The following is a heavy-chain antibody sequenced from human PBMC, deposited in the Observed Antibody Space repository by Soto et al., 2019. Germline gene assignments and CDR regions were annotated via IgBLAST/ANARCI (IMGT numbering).Heavy chain of an antibody. CDR1: GGSISSSSYY. Sequence: LQLQDSGPGLVKPSETLSLTCTVSGGSISSSSYYWGWIRQPPGKGLEWIGSIYYSGSTYYKPSLKRRVTITVDTSKNQFYLKLRSVTAAGTAVYYCGRSSWGGCSSPSCARHGDYDGEKYCGQGTRVTVSS. V-gene: IGHV4-39*01. CDR3: GRSSWGGCSSPSCARHGDYDGEKY. D-gene: IGHD2-2*01. CDR2: IYYSGST. J-gene: IGHJ4*02.